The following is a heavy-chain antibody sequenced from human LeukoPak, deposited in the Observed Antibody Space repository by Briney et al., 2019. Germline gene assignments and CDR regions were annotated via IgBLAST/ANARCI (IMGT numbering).Heavy chain of an antibody. CDR2: INIDERIT. Sequence: GGSLRLSCAASGFSFSTQRMHWVRHAPGKGLVWVSYINIDERITGYADSVKGRFTISRDNAKNTLYLQMSSLRAEDTAVYYCVKDRCSSGWDPPRLGYWGQGTLVTVSS. J-gene: IGHJ4*02. V-gene: IGHV3-74*01. CDR3: VKDRCSSGWDPPRLGY. CDR1: GFSFSTQR. D-gene: IGHD6-19*01.